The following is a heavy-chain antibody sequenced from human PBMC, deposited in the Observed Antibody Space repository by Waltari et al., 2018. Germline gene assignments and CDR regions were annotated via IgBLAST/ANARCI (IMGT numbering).Heavy chain of an antibody. V-gene: IGHV4-34*01. CDR3: ARTWGNSPPLGWLDP. CDR2: ISHSGAP. D-gene: IGHD7-27*01. J-gene: IGHJ5*02. CDR1: GGPFIDYS. Sequence: QVQLHQWGAGLLKPSETLSLTCAVSGGPFIDYSWSWIRQPPGKGLEWIGEISHSGAPHHNPAIRSRVTMSVDTIKKRFSLKVTSVTAADTAVYCCARTWGNSPPLGWLDPWGQGTRVTISS.